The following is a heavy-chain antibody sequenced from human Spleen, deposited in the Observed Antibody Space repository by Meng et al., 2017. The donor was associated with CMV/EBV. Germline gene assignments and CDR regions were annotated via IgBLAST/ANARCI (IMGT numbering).Heavy chain of an antibody. Sequence: GGSLRLSCGVSGFTFSSYAMTWVRQAPGKGLEWVSLISDSGDSPYYADSVKGRFIISRDNSKNMVYLQMKSLRADDTAIYYCAKTLNGYGGEDSWGQGTLVTVSS. V-gene: IGHV3-23*01. D-gene: IGHD5-18*01. CDR3: AKTLNGYGGEDS. J-gene: IGHJ4*02. CDR1: GFTFSSYA. CDR2: ISDSGDSP.